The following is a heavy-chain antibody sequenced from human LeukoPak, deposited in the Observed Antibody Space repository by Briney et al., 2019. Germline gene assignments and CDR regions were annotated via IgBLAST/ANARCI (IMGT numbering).Heavy chain of an antibody. CDR1: GFSLSTSGVG. D-gene: IGHD6-6*01. J-gene: IGHJ3*02. CDR2: IYWNDDK. V-gene: IGHV2-5*01. Sequence: SGLTLVKPTQTLTLTCTFSGFSLSTSGVGVGWIRQPPGKALEWLALIYWNDDKRYSPSLKSRLTITKDTSKNQVVLTMTNMDPVDTATYYCAHRMPYSSSYAFDIWGQGTMVTVSS. CDR3: AHRMPYSSSYAFDI.